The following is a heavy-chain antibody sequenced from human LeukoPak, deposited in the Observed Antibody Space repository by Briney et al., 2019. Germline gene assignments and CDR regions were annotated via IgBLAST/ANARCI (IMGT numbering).Heavy chain of an antibody. CDR3: ARGGYNSAFLDS. Sequence: PGGSLRLSCAASGFTSSSYWMSWVRQAPGKGLEWLSSISGSGQYIYYADSLKGRLTISRDNAKDSLYLRLNSLRAEDTSVYYCARGGYNSAFLDSWGQGTLVSVS. V-gene: IGHV3-21*01. CDR2: ISGSGQYI. D-gene: IGHD6-19*01. CDR1: GFTSSSYW. J-gene: IGHJ4*02.